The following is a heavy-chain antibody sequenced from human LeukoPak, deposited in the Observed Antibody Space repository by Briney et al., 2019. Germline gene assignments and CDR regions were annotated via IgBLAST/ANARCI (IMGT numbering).Heavy chain of an antibody. V-gene: IGHV3-48*01. Sequence: PGGSLRLSCAASGFTFSAYAMNRVRQAPGKGLEWVSFITSSSSTIYYADSMKGRFTISRDNAKNSLYLQMNSLRAEDTAVYYCAKHTGIAAAGTDYWGQGTLVTVSS. CDR2: ITSSSSTI. D-gene: IGHD6-13*01. CDR1: GFTFSAYA. CDR3: AKHTGIAAAGTDY. J-gene: IGHJ4*02.